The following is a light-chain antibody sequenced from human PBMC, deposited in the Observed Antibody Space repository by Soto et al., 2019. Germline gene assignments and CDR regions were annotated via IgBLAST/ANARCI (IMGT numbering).Light chain of an antibody. J-gene: IGKJ3*01. V-gene: IGKV3-15*01. Sequence: EIVMTQSPGTLSVSPGERATLLCRASQSVSNNLAWYQQKPGQAPRLLIYDASTRATGIPARFSGSGSGTEVTLTIISLQSEDYAVYYCHQYNKWPSITFGPGTQVDIK. CDR3: HQYNKWPSIT. CDR1: QSVSNN. CDR2: DAS.